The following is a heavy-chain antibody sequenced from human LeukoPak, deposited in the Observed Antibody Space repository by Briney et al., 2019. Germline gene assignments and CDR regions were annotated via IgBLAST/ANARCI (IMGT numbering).Heavy chain of an antibody. D-gene: IGHD3-10*01. V-gene: IGHV3-30-3*01. CDR3: AREPLYGSGSWPLDY. CDR1: GFTFSGYA. CDR2: ISYDGSNE. Sequence: GGPLRLSCAASGFTFSGYAMHWVRQAPGKGLEWVAVISYDGSNEYYADSVKGRFSISRDNSNYTVHLQMNSLRAGDTAVYYCAREPLYGSGSWPLDYWGQGTLVTVSS. J-gene: IGHJ4*02.